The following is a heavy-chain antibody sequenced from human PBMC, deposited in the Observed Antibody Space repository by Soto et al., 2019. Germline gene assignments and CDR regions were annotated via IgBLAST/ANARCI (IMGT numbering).Heavy chain of an antibody. V-gene: IGHV3-9*01. CDR1: GFTFDDYA. CDR3: AKDTRGGNSRIFDC. J-gene: IGHJ4*02. CDR2: ISCNSGSI. Sequence: EVQLVESGGALVQPGRSLRLSCAASGFTFDDYAMHWVRQAPGKGLEWVSGISCNSGSIGYADSVKGRFTISRDKSKTYLYLQMNSLRAEDTAFYYCAKDTRGGNSRIFDCWGQGTLVTVSS. D-gene: IGHD4-4*01.